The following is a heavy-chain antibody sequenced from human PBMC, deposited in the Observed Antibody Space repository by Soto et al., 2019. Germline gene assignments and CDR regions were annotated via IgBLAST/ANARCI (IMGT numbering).Heavy chain of an antibody. Sequence: GGSLILSCAASGFTFSSYGMHWVRQAPGKGLEWVAVISYDGSNKYYADSVKGRFTISRDNSKNTLYLQMNSLRAEDTAVYYCAKDRGSGSYYPSLSGYWGQGP. CDR3: AKDRGSGSYYPSLSGY. D-gene: IGHD3-10*01. J-gene: IGHJ4*02. V-gene: IGHV3-30*18. CDR2: ISYDGSNK. CDR1: GFTFSSYG.